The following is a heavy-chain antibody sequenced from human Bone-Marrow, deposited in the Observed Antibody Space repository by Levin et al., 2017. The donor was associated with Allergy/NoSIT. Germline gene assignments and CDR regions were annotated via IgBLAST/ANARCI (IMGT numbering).Heavy chain of an antibody. CDR3: ARGQYYYGSGSPRFWYYDYGMDV. CDR2: INHSGST. J-gene: IGHJ6*02. Sequence: SETLSLTCAVYGGSFSGYYWSWIRQPPGKGLEWIGEINHSGSTNYNPSLKSRVTISVDTSKNQFSLKLSSVTAADTAVYYCARGQYYYGSGSPRFWYYDYGMDVWGQGTTVTVSS. V-gene: IGHV4-34*01. CDR1: GGSFSGYY. D-gene: IGHD3-10*01.